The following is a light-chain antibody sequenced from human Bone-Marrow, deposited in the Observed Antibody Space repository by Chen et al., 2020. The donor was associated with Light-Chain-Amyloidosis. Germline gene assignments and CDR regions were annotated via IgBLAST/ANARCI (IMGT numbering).Light chain of an antibody. CDR2: AAS. J-gene: IGKJ2*01. V-gene: IGKV1-8*01. CDR3: QQYYSYPPLYT. CDR1: QGSSSY. Sequence: AIRMTQSPSSLSAATGDRVTITCRASQGSSSYLAWYQQKPGKAPKLLIYAASTLQSGVPSRFSGSGSGTDFTLTISCLQSEDFATYYCQQYYSYPPLYTFGQGTKLEIK.